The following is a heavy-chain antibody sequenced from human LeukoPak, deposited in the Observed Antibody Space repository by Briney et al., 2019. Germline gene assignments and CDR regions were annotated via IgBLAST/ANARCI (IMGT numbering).Heavy chain of an antibody. CDR1: GFTFSSYG. D-gene: IGHD6-13*01. J-gene: IGHJ6*02. Sequence: PGGSLRLSCAASGFTFSSYGIHWVRQAPGKGLERVGVIRYDGSNKYYADSVKGRFTISRDNSKNTLYLQMNSLRAEDTAVYYCAKTIAAAGTSGRYYYYYGMDVWGQGTTVTVSS. V-gene: IGHV3-30*02. CDR2: IRYDGSNK. CDR3: AKTIAAAGTSGRYYYYYGMDV.